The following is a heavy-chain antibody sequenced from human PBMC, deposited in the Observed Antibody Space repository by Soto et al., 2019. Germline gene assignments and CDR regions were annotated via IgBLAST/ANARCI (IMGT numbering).Heavy chain of an antibody. J-gene: IGHJ4*02. CDR1: GGSFSGYI. V-gene: IGHV4-34*01. CDR2: INHSGSA. CDR3: ARGLISGSHYSGGWYYFDS. Sequence: PSETLSLTCDVYGGSFSGYIWTWIRQTPGKGLQWIGQINHSGSANYNPSLKSRVTISVHTSNSQFSLELSSVTAAGTAVYYCARGLISGSHYSGGWYYFDSWGQGTQVTVSS. D-gene: IGHD1-26*01.